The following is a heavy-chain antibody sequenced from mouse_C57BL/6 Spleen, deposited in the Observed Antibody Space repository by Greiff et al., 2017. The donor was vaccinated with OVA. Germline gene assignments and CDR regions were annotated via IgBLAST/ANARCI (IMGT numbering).Heavy chain of an antibody. V-gene: IGHV1-15*01. D-gene: IGHD1-1*01. CDR3: TRWSGAYGSSPFAY. CDR2: IDPDTGGT. Sequence: QVQLQQSGAELVRPGASVTLSCKASGYTFTDYEMHWVKQTPVHGLEWIGAIDPDTGGTAYNQKFKGKAILTADKSSSTAYMELRSLTSEDSAVYYCTRWSGAYGSSPFAYWGQGTLVTVSA. CDR1: GYTFTDYE. J-gene: IGHJ3*01.